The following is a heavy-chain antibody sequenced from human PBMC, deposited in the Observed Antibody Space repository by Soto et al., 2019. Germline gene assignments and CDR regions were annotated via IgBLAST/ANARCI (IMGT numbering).Heavy chain of an antibody. J-gene: IGHJ6*02. D-gene: IGHD2-2*01. CDR2: ISSSGSTI. CDR1: GFTFSDYY. Sequence: PGGSLRLSCAASGFTFSDYYMSWIRQAPGKGLEWVSYISSSGSTIYYADSVKGRFTISRDNAKNSLYLQMNSLRAEDTAVYYCARGLVVVVPAAIIPHYGMDVWGQGTTVTVSS. V-gene: IGHV3-11*01. CDR3: ARGLVVVVPAAIIPHYGMDV.